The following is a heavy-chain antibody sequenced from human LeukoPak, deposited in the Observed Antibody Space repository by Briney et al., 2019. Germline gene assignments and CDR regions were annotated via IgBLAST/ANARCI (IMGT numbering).Heavy chain of an antibody. CDR3: ARDLMGIAYRGAFYY. CDR2: IKQGGNEK. Sequence: GGSLRLSCAASGFTFSSYWMSWVRQAPGKGLEWVANIKQGGNEKYYVDSVKGRFTISRDNSKNTLYLQMNSLRAEDTAVYYCARDLMGIAYRGAFYYWGRGTLVTVSS. V-gene: IGHV3-7*03. D-gene: IGHD6-13*01. J-gene: IGHJ4*02. CDR1: GFTFSSYW.